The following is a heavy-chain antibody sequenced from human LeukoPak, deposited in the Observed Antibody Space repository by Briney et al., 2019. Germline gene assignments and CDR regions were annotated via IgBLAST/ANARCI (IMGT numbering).Heavy chain of an antibody. CDR2: ISSSGSTI. V-gene: IGHV3-48*03. CDR3: ASLAIAVASYYYYGMDV. D-gene: IGHD6-19*01. CDR1: GFTFSGYE. Sequence: GGSLRLSCTVSGFTFSGYEMNWVRQAPGKGLEWVSYISSSGSTIFYADSVKGRFTISRDNAKNSLYLQMNSLRAEDTAVYYCASLAIAVASYYYYGMDVWGQGTTVTVSS. J-gene: IGHJ6*02.